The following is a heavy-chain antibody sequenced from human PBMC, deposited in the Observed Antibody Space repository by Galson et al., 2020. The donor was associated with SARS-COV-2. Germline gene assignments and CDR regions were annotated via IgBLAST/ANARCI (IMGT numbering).Heavy chain of an antibody. CDR1: GFTFSSYS. CDR3: GSGAVAGYYYYYGMDG. D-gene: IGHD6-19*01. Sequence: GGSLRLSCAASGFTFSSYSMNWVRQAPGKGLEWVSSISSSSYIYYADSVKGRFTISRDNAKNSLYLQMNSLRAEDTAVYYCGSGAVAGYYYYYGMDGWGQGTTVTVSS. CDR2: ISSSSYI. V-gene: IGHV3-21*01. J-gene: IGHJ6*02.